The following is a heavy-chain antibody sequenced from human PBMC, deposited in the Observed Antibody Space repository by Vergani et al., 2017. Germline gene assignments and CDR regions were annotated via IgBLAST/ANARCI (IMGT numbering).Heavy chain of an antibody. Sequence: QVQLVESGGGVVQPGRSLRLSCAASGFTFSSYAMHWVRQAPGKGLEWVAVISYDGSNKYYADSVKGRFTISSDNSKNTLYLQMNSLRAEDTAVYYCARDITGTGPFDYWGQGTLVTVSS. D-gene: IGHD1-7*01. CDR1: GFTFSSYA. CDR3: ARDITGTGPFDY. J-gene: IGHJ4*02. CDR2: ISYDGSNK. V-gene: IGHV3-30-3*01.